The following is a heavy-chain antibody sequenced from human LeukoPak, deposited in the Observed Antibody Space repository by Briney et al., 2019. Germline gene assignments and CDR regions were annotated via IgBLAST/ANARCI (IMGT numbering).Heavy chain of an antibody. J-gene: IGHJ5*02. D-gene: IGHD3-22*01. Sequence: GESLKISCQVSGYSFTNYWIGWVRQMPGKGLEWMGIIYPGDSDTRYSPSFQGQVTISADKSISTAYLQWSSLKASDTAMYYCARLAYDSSGYYYNWFDPWGQGTLVTVSS. CDR3: ARLAYDSSGYYYNWFDP. CDR2: IYPGDSDT. V-gene: IGHV5-51*01. CDR1: GYSFTNYW.